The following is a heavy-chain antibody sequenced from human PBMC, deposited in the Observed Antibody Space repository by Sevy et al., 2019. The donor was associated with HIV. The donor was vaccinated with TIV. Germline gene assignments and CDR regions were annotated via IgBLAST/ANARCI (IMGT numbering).Heavy chain of an antibody. CDR1: GDSISNSV. J-gene: IGHJ5*02. Sequence: SETQSLTCTVSGDSISNSVWSWIRQPPGKGLEWIGYLYYSGNTNYNPSLKTRVTISVDTSKNQFSLSLKSVTAADTAVYYCARDYYDDRPRGFDPWGQGTLVTVSS. CDR2: LYYSGNT. CDR3: ARDYYDDRPRGFDP. V-gene: IGHV4-59*01. D-gene: IGHD3-22*01.